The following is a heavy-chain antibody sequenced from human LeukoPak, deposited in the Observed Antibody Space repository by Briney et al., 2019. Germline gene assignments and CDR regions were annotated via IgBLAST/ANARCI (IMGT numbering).Heavy chain of an antibody. CDR2: IQQDGSEK. V-gene: IGHV3-7*01. Sequence: GGSLRLSCAASGFTFSTYWMSWVRQAPGKGLEWVANIQQDGSEKYYVDSVKGRFTISRDNSKNTLYLQMNSLRDEDTAVYYCAKDPGAHYYGSGSYRRGSYFDYWGQGTLVTVSS. CDR3: AKDPGAHYYGSGSYRRGSYFDY. J-gene: IGHJ4*02. CDR1: GFTFSTYW. D-gene: IGHD3-10*01.